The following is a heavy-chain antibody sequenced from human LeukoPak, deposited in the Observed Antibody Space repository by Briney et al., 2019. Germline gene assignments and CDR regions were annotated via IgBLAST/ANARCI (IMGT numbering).Heavy chain of an antibody. CDR2: IIPIFGTA. J-gene: IGHJ4*02. V-gene: IGHV1-69*13. Sequence: SVKVSCKASGGTFSSYAISWVRQAPGQGLEWMGGIIPIFGTANYAQKFRGRVTITADESTSTAYMELSSLRSEDTAVYYCARNSGYGSGSYYGYWGQGTLVTVSS. CDR3: ARNSGYGSGSYYGY. CDR1: GGTFSSYA. D-gene: IGHD3-10*01.